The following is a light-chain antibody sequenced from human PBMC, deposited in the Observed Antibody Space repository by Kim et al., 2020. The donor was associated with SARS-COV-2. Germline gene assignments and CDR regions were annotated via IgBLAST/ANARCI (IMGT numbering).Light chain of an antibody. J-gene: IGLJ2*01. CDR2: DVT. Sequence: GQSITISCTGTSGDIGRYNYISWYQQYPGTAPQLIIYDVTKRPSGVSSRFSASKSGNTASLTISGLQAEDEADYYCSSYTSINTLALGGGTQLTVL. V-gene: IGLV2-14*03. CDR1: SGDIGRYNY. CDR3: SSYTSINTLA.